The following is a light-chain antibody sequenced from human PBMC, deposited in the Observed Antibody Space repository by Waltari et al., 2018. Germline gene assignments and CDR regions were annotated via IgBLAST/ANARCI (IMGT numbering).Light chain of an antibody. CDR2: DAS. CDR3: QQYDNLPPYT. CDR1: QDITDH. Sequence: NQMTQSPSFLSASLGDRSNITCQASQDITDHLNWYQQKPGKAPNLLIYDASNLQSGVPSRFSGSGSGTYFTFTISSLQPEDIATYYCQQYDNLPPYTFGQGTKVEI. J-gene: IGKJ2*01. V-gene: IGKV1-33*01.